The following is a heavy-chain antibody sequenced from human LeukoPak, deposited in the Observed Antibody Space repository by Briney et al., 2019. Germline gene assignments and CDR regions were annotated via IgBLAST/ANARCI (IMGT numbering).Heavy chain of an antibody. V-gene: IGHV4-30-4*07. J-gene: IGHJ3*02. Sequence: PSETLSLTCAVSGGSISSGGYSWSWIRRPPGKGLEWIGYIYYSGSTYYNPSLKRRVTISVDTSKNQFSLKLSAVAAADTAVYYCARGVHDSSGSHAFDIWGQGTMVTVSS. CDR1: GGSISSGGYS. CDR2: IYYSGST. CDR3: ARGVHDSSGSHAFDI. D-gene: IGHD3-22*01.